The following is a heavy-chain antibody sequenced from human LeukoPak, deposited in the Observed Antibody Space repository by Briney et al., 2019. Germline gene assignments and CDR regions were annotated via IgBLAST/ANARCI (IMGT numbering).Heavy chain of an antibody. CDR2: IYPNSGGT. Sequence: ASVKVSSKASVYSLTGYYMRWVRQAPGPGLEWMGWIYPNSGGTNYAQKPQSRVTMTRDTTISTACIDLSRVRSDDTAVYYWARVWPVIGSTPDYWGQGTLVTVSS. J-gene: IGHJ4*02. CDR1: VYSLTGYY. D-gene: IGHD2-21*01. V-gene: IGHV1-2*02. CDR3: ARVWPVIGSTPDY.